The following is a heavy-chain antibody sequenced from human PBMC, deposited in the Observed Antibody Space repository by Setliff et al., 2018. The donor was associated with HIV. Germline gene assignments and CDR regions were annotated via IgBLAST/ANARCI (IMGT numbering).Heavy chain of an antibody. CDR1: GYMFSSYG. D-gene: IGHD2-8*01. Sequence: GASVKVSCKASGYMFSSYGITWVRQAPGQGLEWMGWINAGNGNTKYSQKFQGRVTITRDTSASTAYMELSSLRSEDTAVYYCARQHQMVLGYWGQGTLVTVSS. V-gene: IGHV1-3*01. CDR3: ARQHQMVLGY. J-gene: IGHJ4*02. CDR2: INAGNGNT.